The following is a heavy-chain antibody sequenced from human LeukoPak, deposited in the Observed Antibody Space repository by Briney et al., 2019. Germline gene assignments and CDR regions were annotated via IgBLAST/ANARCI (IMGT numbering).Heavy chain of an antibody. CDR1: GYTFTSYG. V-gene: IGHV1-18*01. J-gene: IGHJ5*02. CDR2: ISAYNGNT. D-gene: IGHD3-10*01. Sequence: ASVKVSCKASGYTFTSYGISWVRQAPGQGLEWMGWISAYNGNTNYAQKLQGRVTMTQDASTRTAYMELRSLRSDDTAVYYCASVPPVITMVRGDLNWLDLWGQGTLVTVSS. CDR3: ASVPPVITMVRGDLNWLDL.